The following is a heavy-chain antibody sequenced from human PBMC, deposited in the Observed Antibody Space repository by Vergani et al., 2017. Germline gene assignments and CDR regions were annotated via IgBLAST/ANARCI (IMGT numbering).Heavy chain of an antibody. Sequence: QVQLVQSGAEVKKPGASVKVSCKASGYTFTGYYMHWVRQAPGQGLEWMGWINPNSGGTNYAQKFQGRVTMTRDTSISTAYMELSRLRSDDTAVYYCARGDCGGDCYWTHPFDYWGQETLVTVSS. D-gene: IGHD2-21*02. CDR1: GYTFTGYY. CDR3: ARGDCGGDCYWTHPFDY. J-gene: IGHJ4*02. V-gene: IGHV1-2*02. CDR2: INPNSGGT.